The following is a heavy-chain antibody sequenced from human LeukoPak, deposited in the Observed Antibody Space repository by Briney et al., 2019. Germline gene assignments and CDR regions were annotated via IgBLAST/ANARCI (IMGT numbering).Heavy chain of an antibody. D-gene: IGHD5-24*01. J-gene: IGHJ4*02. Sequence: PSETLSLTCTVSGGSISSYYWSWLRQPPGKGLEWIGYIYYSGSTNYNPSLKSRVTISVDTSKNQFSLKLSSVTAADTAVYYCAGDHKMYYFDYWGQGTLVTVSS. V-gene: IGHV4-59*01. CDR2: IYYSGST. CDR3: AGDHKMYYFDY. CDR1: GGSISSYY.